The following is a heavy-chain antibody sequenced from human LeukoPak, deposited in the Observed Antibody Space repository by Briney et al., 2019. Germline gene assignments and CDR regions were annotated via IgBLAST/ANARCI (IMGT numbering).Heavy chain of an antibody. J-gene: IGHJ4*02. CDR3: ARGLDMHQHY. V-gene: IGHV3-48*01. CDR2: ISSSSSTI. Sequence: PGGSLRLSCAASGFTFSSSGMNWVRQAPGEGLEWVSYISSSSSTIYYADSVKGRFTISRDNSKNTLYLQMNSLRAEDTAVYYCARGLDMHQHYWGQGTLVTVSS. CDR1: GFTFSSSG. D-gene: IGHD2-2*03.